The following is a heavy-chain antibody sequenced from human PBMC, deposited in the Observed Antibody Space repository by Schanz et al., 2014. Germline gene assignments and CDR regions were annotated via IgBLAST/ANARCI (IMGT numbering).Heavy chain of an antibody. V-gene: IGHV1-18*01. D-gene: IGHD3-9*01. CDR2: ISVYTGNT. Sequence: QIQLVQSGPEVKKPGATVKVSCKASGYIFINSGISWVRQAPGQGLEWVGWISVYTGNTKYGQKVQGRVTMTADTSTSTAYMELRSLRSDDTAVYYCAKAEYDILTDSYSRLDPWGQGTLVTVSS. J-gene: IGHJ5*02. CDR1: GYIFINSG. CDR3: AKAEYDILTDSYSRLDP.